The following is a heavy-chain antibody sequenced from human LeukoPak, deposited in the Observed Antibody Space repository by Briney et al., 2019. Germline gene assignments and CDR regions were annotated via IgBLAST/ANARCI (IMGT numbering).Heavy chain of an antibody. CDR3: TRGPDIGYCSSTSCYFWPGFNYYGMDV. CDR1: GFTFGDYA. CDR2: IRSKAYGGTT. Sequence: SLRLSCAASGFTFGDYAMSWFRQAPGKGLEWVGFIRSKAYGGTTEYAASVKGRFTISRDDSKSIAYLQMNSLKTEDTAVYYCTRGPDIGYCSSTSCYFWPGFNYYGMDVWGQGTTVTVSS. D-gene: IGHD2-2*01. V-gene: IGHV3-49*03. J-gene: IGHJ6*02.